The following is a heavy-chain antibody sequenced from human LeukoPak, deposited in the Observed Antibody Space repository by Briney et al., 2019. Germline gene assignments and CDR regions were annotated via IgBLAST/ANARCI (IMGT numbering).Heavy chain of an antibody. D-gene: IGHD5-18*01. V-gene: IGHV4-61*02. Sequence: SETLSLTCTVSGGSINSGSYYWSWIRQPAGKGLEWIGRIYTSGSTKYNPSLKSRVTISVDTSKNQLSLKLSSVTAADTAVYYCARGQKYRNGYTVTELGSGYFDYWGQGTLVTVSS. CDR2: IYTSGST. CDR1: GGSINSGSYY. CDR3: ARGQKYRNGYTVTELGSGYFDY. J-gene: IGHJ4*02.